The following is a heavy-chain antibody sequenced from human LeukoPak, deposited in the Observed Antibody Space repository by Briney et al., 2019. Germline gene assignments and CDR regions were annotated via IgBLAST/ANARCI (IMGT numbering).Heavy chain of an antibody. V-gene: IGHV3-33*03. D-gene: IGHD6-13*01. J-gene: IGHJ4*01. Sequence: GGSLRLSCAASGFTFSDHGMHWVRQAPGKGLEWVAVIRSDGGNKYYGDSVKGRLTISRDNSKNTLYLQMNSLRAEDTAVYYCATRPADAVRGPLDYWGEGNLVTVSS. CDR3: ATRPADAVRGPLDY. CDR2: IRSDGGNK. CDR1: GFTFSDHG.